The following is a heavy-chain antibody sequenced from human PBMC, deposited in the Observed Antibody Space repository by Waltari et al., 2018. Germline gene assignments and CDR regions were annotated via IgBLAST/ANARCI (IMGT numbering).Heavy chain of an antibody. Sequence: QVSLVQSGADVKKPGASVKVACKTSGYAFTAFFIHWVRQFPGQGLEWMGWINPNGGGGKVAWNLQGRVTMTRDTSINTAYMEISGLTFDDAAVYFCARVSRDGYPEHWGQGTLVAVSS. CDR1: GYAFTAFF. V-gene: IGHV1-2*02. J-gene: IGHJ4*02. D-gene: IGHD2-21*01. CDR2: INPNGGGG. CDR3: ARVSRDGYPEH.